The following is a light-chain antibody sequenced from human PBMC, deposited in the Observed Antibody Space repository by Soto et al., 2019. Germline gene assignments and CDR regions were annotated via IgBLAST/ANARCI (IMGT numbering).Light chain of an antibody. CDR2: RNN. J-gene: IGLJ1*01. Sequence: QSVLTQPASASGTPGQWVTISCSGSTSNIGSNYVYWYQQLPGTAPKLLIYRNNQRPSGVPDRFSGSKSGTSASLAISGLRSDDEADYFCATWDDSLNGFYVFGTGTKVTVL. CDR3: ATWDDSLNGFYV. CDR1: TSNIGSNY. V-gene: IGLV1-47*01.